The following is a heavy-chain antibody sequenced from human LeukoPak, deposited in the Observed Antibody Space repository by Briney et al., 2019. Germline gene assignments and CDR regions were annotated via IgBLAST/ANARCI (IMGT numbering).Heavy chain of an antibody. D-gene: IGHD3-3*01. CDR2: INPNSGGT. V-gene: IGHV1-2*02. CDR3: ARAKSDFWSGYSYYFDY. CDR1: GYTFTGYY. Sequence: ASVKVSCKASGYTFTGYYMHWVRQAPGQGLEWMGWINPNSGGTNYAQKFQGRVTMTRDTSISTAYMELSRLRSDDTAVYYCARAKSDFWSGYSYYFDYWGQGTLVTVSS. J-gene: IGHJ4*02.